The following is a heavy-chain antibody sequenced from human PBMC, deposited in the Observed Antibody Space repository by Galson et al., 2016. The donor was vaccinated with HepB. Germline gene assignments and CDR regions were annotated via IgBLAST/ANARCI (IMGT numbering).Heavy chain of an antibody. D-gene: IGHD4-17*01. CDR1: GGTFSSYA. CDR2: IIPIFVTG. J-gene: IGHJ4*02. V-gene: IGHV1-69*13. Sequence: SVKVSCKASGGTFSSYAISWVRQAPGQGLEWMGGIIPIFVTGNYAQKFQGRVTITADESSSTAYMELSSLRSEDAAVYYCARARGVSYGPFDYWGQGTLVTVSS. CDR3: ARARGVSYGPFDY.